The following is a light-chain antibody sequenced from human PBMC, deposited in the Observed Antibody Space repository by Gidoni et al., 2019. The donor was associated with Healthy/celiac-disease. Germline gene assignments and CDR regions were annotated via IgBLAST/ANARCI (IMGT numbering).Light chain of an antibody. CDR2: AAS. CDR3: QQLNSYPTT. Sequence: DIQLTQSPSFLSASVGDRVTITCRASQGISSYLAWYQQKPGKAPKLLIYAASTLQSGVPSRFSGSGSGTEFTLTISSLQPEDFATYDCQQLNSYPTTFGQGTKVEIK. CDR1: QGISSY. V-gene: IGKV1-9*01. J-gene: IGKJ1*01.